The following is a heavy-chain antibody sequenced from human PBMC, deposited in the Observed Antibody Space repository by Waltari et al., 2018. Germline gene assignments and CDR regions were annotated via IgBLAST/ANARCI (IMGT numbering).Heavy chain of an antibody. J-gene: IGHJ6*03. Sequence: QVQLQESGPGLVKPSETLSLTCTVSGGSISSYYWSWIRQPPGKGLEWIGYIYYSGSTNHNPSLKSPVTIAVDTSKNQFSLRLTSVTAAGTAVYYCARSFLAVAGTGYYYMDGWGKGTTVIVSS. CDR1: GGSISSYY. D-gene: IGHD6-19*01. CDR2: IYYSGST. CDR3: ARSFLAVAGTGYYYMDG. V-gene: IGHV4-59*12.